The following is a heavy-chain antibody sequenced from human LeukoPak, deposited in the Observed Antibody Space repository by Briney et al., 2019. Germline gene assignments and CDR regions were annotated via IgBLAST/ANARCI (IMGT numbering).Heavy chain of an antibody. CDR3: AMVRGVPRVDY. D-gene: IGHD3-10*01. V-gene: IGHV3-48*04. J-gene: IGHJ4*02. CDR1: GFTFSSYG. CDR2: ISSSGSTI. Sequence: GGSLRLSCAASGFTFSSYGMHWVRQAPGKGLEWVSYISSSGSTIYYADSVKGRFTISRDNAKNSLYLQMNSLRAEDTAVYYCAMVRGVPRVDYWGQGTLVTVSS.